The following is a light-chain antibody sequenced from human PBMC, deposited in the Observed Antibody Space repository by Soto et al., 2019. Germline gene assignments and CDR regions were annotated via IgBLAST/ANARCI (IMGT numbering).Light chain of an antibody. CDR2: GAS. V-gene: IGKV3-15*01. Sequence: EIVMTPSPGTLSLSPGETATLSCRASQSVSSNYVAWFHQKPGQAPRLLIYGASTRATGIPARFSGSGSGTEFTLTISSLQSEDFAVYYCQQYNNWPRTFGQGTKVDIK. CDR3: QQYNNWPRT. J-gene: IGKJ1*01. CDR1: QSVSSN.